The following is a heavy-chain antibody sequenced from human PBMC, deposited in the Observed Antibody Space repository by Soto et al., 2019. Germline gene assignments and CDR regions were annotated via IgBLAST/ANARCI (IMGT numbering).Heavy chain of an antibody. D-gene: IGHD6-19*01. CDR1: GFTFSTDS. CDR2: ISTSGATR. J-gene: IGHJ4*02. V-gene: IGHV3-48*02. Sequence: EVQLVESGGGLVQPGGSLRLSCVASGFTFSTDSMNWVRQAPGKGLEWVAHISTSGATRYYADSVKGRFTISRDNAKTSLYMQMDSLRNEDTAVYYCARFFGSGFDYWGQGTLVTVSS. CDR3: ARFFGSGFDY.